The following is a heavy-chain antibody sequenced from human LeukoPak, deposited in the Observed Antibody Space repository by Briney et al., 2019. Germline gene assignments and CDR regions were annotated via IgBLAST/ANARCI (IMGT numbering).Heavy chain of an antibody. CDR3: AKDQGGDYDIFTGPAY. Sequence: GGSLRLSCAASGFTFSNYAMSWVRQAPGRGLEWVSGISGSDESTYYGDSVKGRFTISRDNSKNTLYLQMNSLRAEDTAVYYCAKDQGGDYDIFTGPAYWGQGILVSVSS. D-gene: IGHD3-9*01. J-gene: IGHJ4*02. CDR1: GFTFSNYA. CDR2: ISGSDEST. V-gene: IGHV3-23*01.